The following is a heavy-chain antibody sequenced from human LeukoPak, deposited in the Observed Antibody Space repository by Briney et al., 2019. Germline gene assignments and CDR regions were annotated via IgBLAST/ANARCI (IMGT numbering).Heavy chain of an antibody. Sequence: SVKVSCKASGGTFSSYAISWVRQAPGQGLEWMGGIIPIFGAANYAQKFQGRVTITADESTSTAYMELSSLRSEDTAVYYCARAPFDYGDYYNYFDYWGQGTLVTVSS. CDR3: ARAPFDYGDYYNYFDY. J-gene: IGHJ4*02. CDR1: GGTFSSYA. V-gene: IGHV1-69*01. D-gene: IGHD4-17*01. CDR2: IIPIFGAA.